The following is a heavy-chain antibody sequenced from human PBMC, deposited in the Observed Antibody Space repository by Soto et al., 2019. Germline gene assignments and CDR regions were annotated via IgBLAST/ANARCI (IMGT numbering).Heavy chain of an antibody. D-gene: IGHD1-26*01. Sequence: QVHLQESGPGLVKPSETLSLTCAIPGGSTSSSDWWTWVRQPPGEGLEWIGEIYRDGVTNYTSSLKSRLTISLDQSRNQFSPSLTSVTAADAAVYFCAGRPERLHRWGQGILVLVSS. CDR3: AGRPERLHR. V-gene: IGHV4-4*02. CDR2: IYRDGVT. J-gene: IGHJ4*02. CDR1: GGSTSSSDW.